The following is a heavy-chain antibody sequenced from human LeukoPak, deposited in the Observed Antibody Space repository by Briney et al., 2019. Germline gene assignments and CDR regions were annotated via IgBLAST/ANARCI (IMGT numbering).Heavy chain of an antibody. CDR2: IYYSGST. V-gene: IGHV4-39*01. CDR1: GGSISSSSYY. D-gene: IGHD6-19*01. J-gene: IGHJ4*02. CDR3: ARRSLYSSGWYGSDQTFDY. Sequence: SETLSLTCTVSGGSISSSSYYWGWIRQPPGKGLEWIGSIYYSGSTYYNPSLKSRVTISVDTSKNQFSLKLSSVTAADTAVYYCARRSLYSSGWYGSDQTFDYWGQGTLVTVSS.